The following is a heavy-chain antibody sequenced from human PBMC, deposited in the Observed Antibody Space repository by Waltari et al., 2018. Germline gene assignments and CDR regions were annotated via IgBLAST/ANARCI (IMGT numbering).Heavy chain of an antibody. Sequence: EKGVGCGGGLVETGGSVRVSWVGAGLPVSRPMMSWVRQTPGKGLEWVAKIKRDGSGSHDVDSAKGRFIISRDNAKNSVFLEMNSLTVEDTAVYYCARDLSSWGGGGYYFDSWGQGTLVTVSS. V-gene: IGHV3-7*01. CDR2: IKRDGSGS. D-gene: IGHD3-10*01. J-gene: IGHJ4*02. CDR1: GLPVSRPM. CDR3: ARDLSSWGGGGYYFDS.